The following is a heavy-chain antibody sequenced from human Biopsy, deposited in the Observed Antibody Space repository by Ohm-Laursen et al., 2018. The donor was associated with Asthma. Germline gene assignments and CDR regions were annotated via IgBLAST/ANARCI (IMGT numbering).Heavy chain of an antibody. D-gene: IGHD5-24*01. V-gene: IGHV4-30-2*01. CDR2: IYHSGST. J-gene: IGHJ4*02. CDR3: ARVKDGYNFDY. CDR1: GGSISSGGYS. Sequence: SDTLSLTCAVSGGSISSGGYSWSWIRQPPGKGLEWIGYIYHSGSTYYNPSLKSRVTISVDRSKNQFSLKLSSVTAADTAVYYCARVKDGYNFDYWGRGTLVTVSS.